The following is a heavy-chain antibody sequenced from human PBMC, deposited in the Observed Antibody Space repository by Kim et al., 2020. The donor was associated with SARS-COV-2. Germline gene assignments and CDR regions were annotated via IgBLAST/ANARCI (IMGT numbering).Heavy chain of an antibody. CDR1: GFTFSSYA. Sequence: GGSLRLSCAASGFTFSSYAMSWVRQAPGKGLEWVSAISGSGYDTYYADSVKGRFTISRDSSQNTVNLQVNSLRGEDTAVYYCAKDRAAAAGTGQFDYWG. V-gene: IGHV3-23*01. D-gene: IGHD6-13*01. CDR3: AKDRAAAAGTGQFDY. CDR2: ISGSGYDT. J-gene: IGHJ4*01.